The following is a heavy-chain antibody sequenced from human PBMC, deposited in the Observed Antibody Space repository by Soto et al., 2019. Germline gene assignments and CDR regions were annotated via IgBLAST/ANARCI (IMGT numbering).Heavy chain of an antibody. Sequence: GASVKVSGTASGYTFSSYYMHWVRQAPGQGLEWMGVINPSGDSTIYAQRFQGRVSMTRDTSTSTLYMELSSLRSEDTAVYYCARDWEFGYWGQGTLVTVSS. CDR2: INPSGDST. V-gene: IGHV1-46*01. CDR3: ARDWEFGY. J-gene: IGHJ4*02. CDR1: GYTFSSYY. D-gene: IGHD3-10*01.